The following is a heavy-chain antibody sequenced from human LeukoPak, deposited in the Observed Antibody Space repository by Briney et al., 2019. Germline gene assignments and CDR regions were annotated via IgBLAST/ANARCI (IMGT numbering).Heavy chain of an antibody. Sequence: WASVKVSCKASGYTFTGYYMHWVRQAPGKGLEWMGGFDPEDGETIYAQKFQGRVTMTEDTSTDTACMELSSLRSEDTAVYYCATDNEYSSSSGWFDPWGQGTLVTVSS. CDR2: FDPEDGET. CDR1: GYTFTGYY. J-gene: IGHJ5*02. V-gene: IGHV1-24*01. D-gene: IGHD6-6*01. CDR3: ATDNEYSSSSGWFDP.